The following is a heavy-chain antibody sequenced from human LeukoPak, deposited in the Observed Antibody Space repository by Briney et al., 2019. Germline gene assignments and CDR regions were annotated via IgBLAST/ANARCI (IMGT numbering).Heavy chain of an antibody. CDR3: ARLPTVTFFDY. V-gene: IGHV4-4*02. CDR2: IYHSGRT. Sequence: NPSETLSLTCAVPGGSISSSNWWIWVRQPPGKGLEWMGEIYHSGRTNYTPSLKSRIIISVDTSKNQFSLKLSSVTAADTAVYYCARLPTVTFFDYWGQGTLVTVSS. CDR1: GGSISSSNW. J-gene: IGHJ4*02. D-gene: IGHD4-17*01.